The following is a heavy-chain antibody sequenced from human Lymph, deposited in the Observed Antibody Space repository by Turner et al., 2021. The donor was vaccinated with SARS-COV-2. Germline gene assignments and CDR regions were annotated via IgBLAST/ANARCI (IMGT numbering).Heavy chain of an antibody. CDR1: GLTVSSNY. J-gene: IGHJ6*02. Sequence: EVQLVESGGVLVQPGGSLRLSCAASGLTVSSNYMSWVRQAPGNGLEWVAVIYSGGTTYYADSVKGRFTISRHNSKNTLYLQMNSLRAEDTAVYYCARDLDTAGGMDVWGQGTTVTVSS. CDR2: IYSGGTT. V-gene: IGHV3-53*04. D-gene: IGHD5-18*01. CDR3: ARDLDTAGGMDV.